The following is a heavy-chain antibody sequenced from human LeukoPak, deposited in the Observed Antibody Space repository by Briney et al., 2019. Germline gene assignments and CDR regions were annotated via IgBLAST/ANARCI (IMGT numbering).Heavy chain of an antibody. CDR1: GYKFNSYA. CDR3: ARGQYYGMDV. J-gene: IGHJ6*04. V-gene: IGHV3-74*01. CDR2: INSDGRST. Sequence: PGGSLRLSCAASGYKFNSYAMVWVRQAPGKGLVWVSRINSDGRSTSYADSVKGRFTISRDNAKNTLYLQMNSLRAEDTAVYYCARGQYYGMDVWGKGTTVTVSS.